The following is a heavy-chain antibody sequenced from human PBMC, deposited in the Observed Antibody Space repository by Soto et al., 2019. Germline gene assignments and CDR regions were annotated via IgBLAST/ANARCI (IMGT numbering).Heavy chain of an antibody. CDR3: SYCTNGATFDY. CDR2: IYWDDDK. V-gene: IGHV2-5*02. Sequence: SGPTLVKPTQTLTLTCTFSGFSLSTSGVGVGWIRQPPGKALEWLALIYWDDDKRYSPSLKSRLTITKDTSKNQVVLTMTNMDPVDTATYYCSYCTNGATFDYWGQGTLVTVSS. J-gene: IGHJ4*02. CDR1: GFSLSTSGVG. D-gene: IGHD2-8*01.